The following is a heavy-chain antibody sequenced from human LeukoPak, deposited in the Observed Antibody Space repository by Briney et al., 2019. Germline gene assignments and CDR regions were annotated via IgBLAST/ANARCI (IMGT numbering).Heavy chain of an antibody. CDR3: ARCGGSYYGSYYYYYYMDV. D-gene: IGHD1-26*01. CDR1: GGSFSGYY. CDR2: INHSGST. J-gene: IGHJ6*03. V-gene: IGHV4-34*01. Sequence: SETLSLTCAVYGGSFSGYYWSWIRQPPGKGLEWIGEINHSGSTNYNPSLKSRVTISVDTSKNQFSLKLSSVTAADTAVYYCARCGGSYYGSYYYYYYMDVWGKGTTVTISS.